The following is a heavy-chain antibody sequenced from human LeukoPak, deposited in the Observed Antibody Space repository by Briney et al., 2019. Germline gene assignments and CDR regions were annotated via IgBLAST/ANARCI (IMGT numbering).Heavy chain of an antibody. CDR3: ARGYEDTAMVGTDY. V-gene: IGHV1-18*01. D-gene: IGHD5-18*01. CDR1: GYTFTSYG. Sequence: ASVKVSCKASGYTFTSYGISWVRQAPGQGLEWMGWISAYNGNTNYAQKLQGRVTMATDTSTSTAYMELRSLRSDDTAVYYCARGYEDTAMVGTDYWGQGTLVTVSS. J-gene: IGHJ4*02. CDR2: ISAYNGNT.